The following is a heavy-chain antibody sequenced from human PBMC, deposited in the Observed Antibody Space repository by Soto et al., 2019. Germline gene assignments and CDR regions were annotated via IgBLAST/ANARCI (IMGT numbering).Heavy chain of an antibody. D-gene: IGHD2-15*01. Sequence: EVQVLESGGGLVQPGGSLRLSCEGSGFTVSSHAMTWIRQAPGKGPEWVSTVTADGGTYYADSVKGRFAMSRDTSGNTLYFQMNGLGAEDTAAYYCAPHVSCSGGSCQYDAFAIRGQGTMVTVSS. CDR2: VTADGGT. CDR1: GFTVSSHA. V-gene: IGHV3-23*01. J-gene: IGHJ3*02. CDR3: APHVSCSGGSCQYDAFAI.